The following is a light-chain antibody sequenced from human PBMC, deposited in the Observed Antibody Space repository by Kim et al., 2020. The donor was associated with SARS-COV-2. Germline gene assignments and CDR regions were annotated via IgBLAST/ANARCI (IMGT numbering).Light chain of an antibody. V-gene: IGLV3-1*01. CDR1: KLGDKY. CDR3: QAWDSSIYV. Sequence: GSPGQTASIACSGDKLGDKYASWYQQKPGQSPVVVIFGDNRRPSGIPERFSGSNSGNTATLTISGTQAMDEADYYCQAWDSSIYVFGTGTKVTVL. CDR2: GDN. J-gene: IGLJ1*01.